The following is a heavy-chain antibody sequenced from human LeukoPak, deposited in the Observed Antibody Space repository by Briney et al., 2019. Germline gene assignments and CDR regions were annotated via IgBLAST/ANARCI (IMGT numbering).Heavy chain of an antibody. Sequence: GGSLRLSCAASGFTFSSYEMNWVRQAPGKGLEWISDISSSGSTINYADSVKGRFTISRDNAKNSLNLQMNSLRAEDTAVYYCARVTVTTFSPTDYMDVWGKGTTVTISS. V-gene: IGHV3-48*03. D-gene: IGHD4-17*01. J-gene: IGHJ6*03. CDR1: GFTFSSYE. CDR3: ARVTVTTFSPTDYMDV. CDR2: ISSSGSTI.